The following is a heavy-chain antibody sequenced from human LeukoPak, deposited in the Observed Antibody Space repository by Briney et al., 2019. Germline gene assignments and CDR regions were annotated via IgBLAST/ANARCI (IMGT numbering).Heavy chain of an antibody. V-gene: IGHV3-23*01. CDR3: AKAPGGGNWN. Sequence: GGSLRFSCAASGFTFSSYAMSWVRQAPGKGLEWVSVISGSGRSGTNYADSVKGRFTISRDNSKNTLYLQMNSLRVEDTAIYYCAKAPGGGNWNWGQGTLVTVSS. CDR2: ISGSGRSGT. J-gene: IGHJ4*02. D-gene: IGHD4-23*01. CDR1: GFTFSSYA.